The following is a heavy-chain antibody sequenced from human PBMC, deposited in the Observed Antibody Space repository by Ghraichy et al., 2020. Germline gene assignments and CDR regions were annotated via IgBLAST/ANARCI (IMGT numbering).Heavy chain of an antibody. V-gene: IGHV4-39*01. Sequence: SETLSLTCTVSGGSISSSSYYWGWIRQPPGKGLEWIGSIYYSGSTYYNPSLKSRVTISVDTSKNQFSLKLSSVTAADTAVYYCAGIIVVVPAAIASFDYWGQGTLVTVSS. J-gene: IGHJ4*02. CDR3: AGIIVVVPAAIASFDY. CDR1: GGSISSSSYY. D-gene: IGHD2-2*01. CDR2: IYYSGST.